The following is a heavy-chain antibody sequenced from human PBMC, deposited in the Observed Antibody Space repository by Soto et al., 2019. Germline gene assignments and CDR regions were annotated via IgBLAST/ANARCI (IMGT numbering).Heavy chain of an antibody. J-gene: IGHJ4*02. Sequence: EVQLVESGGGLVKPGGSLRLSCAASGFSFRNDWMNWVRQAPGKGLEWVGRIKSEGNGGKTDHVAAVTGRFINSRDDWKNMLFLQMDSLRTEDSTVYYWAYYRDSSARHVDFWGQGTLVTVSS. CDR3: AYYRDSSARHVDF. CDR2: IKSEGNGGKT. V-gene: IGHV3-15*07. CDR1: GFSFRNDW. D-gene: IGHD3-22*01.